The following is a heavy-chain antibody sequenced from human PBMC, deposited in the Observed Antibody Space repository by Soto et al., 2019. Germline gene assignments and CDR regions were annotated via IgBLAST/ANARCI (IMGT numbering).Heavy chain of an antibody. Sequence: SETLSLTCTVSGGSISSYYWSWIRQPAGKGLEWIGRIYTSGSTNYNPSLKSRVTMSVDTSKNQFSLKLSSVTAAGTAVYYCARDLPEPTYYDILTGLGNWFDPWGQGTQVTV. CDR1: GGSISSYY. CDR2: IYTSGST. CDR3: ARDLPEPTYYDILTGLGNWFDP. J-gene: IGHJ5*02. D-gene: IGHD3-9*01. V-gene: IGHV4-4*07.